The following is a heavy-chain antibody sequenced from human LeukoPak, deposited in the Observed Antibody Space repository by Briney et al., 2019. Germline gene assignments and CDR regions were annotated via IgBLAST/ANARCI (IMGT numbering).Heavy chain of an antibody. J-gene: IGHJ4*02. D-gene: IGHD2-15*01. CDR3: ARGDIVVVVAAFDY. CDR1: GFTFSSYA. Sequence: GGSLRLSRAASGFTFSSYAMSWVRQAPGKGLEWVSYISSSGSTIYYADSVKGRFTISRDNAKNSLYLQMNSLRAEDTAVYYCARGDIVVVVAAFDYWGQGTLVTVSS. CDR2: ISSSGSTI. V-gene: IGHV3-48*04.